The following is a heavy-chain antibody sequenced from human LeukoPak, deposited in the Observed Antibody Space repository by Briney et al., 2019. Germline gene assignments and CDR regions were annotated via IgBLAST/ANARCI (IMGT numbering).Heavy chain of an antibody. D-gene: IGHD5-12*01. CDR1: GFIFSDHY. Sequence: LRLSCAASGFIFSDHYMDWVRQAPGKGLEWIGSIYYSGSTYYNPSLKSRITVSADTSKNVFSLKLTSVTAADTAVYYCVTDRYDRGILHWGQGTLVTVSS. J-gene: IGHJ4*02. CDR2: IYYSGST. V-gene: IGHV4-38-2*01. CDR3: VTDRYDRGILH.